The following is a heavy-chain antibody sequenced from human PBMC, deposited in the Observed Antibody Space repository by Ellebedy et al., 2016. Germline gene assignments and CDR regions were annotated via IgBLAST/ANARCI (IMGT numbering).Heavy chain of an antibody. CDR1: GFTFSSYW. V-gene: IGHV3-74*01. D-gene: IGHD7-27*01. CDR3: ARHLSALGMWAFDI. J-gene: IGHJ3*02. Sequence: GESLKISCAASGFTFSSYWMHWVRQAPGKGLVWVSRINSDGSSTSYADSVKGRFTISRDNAKNTLFLQMNSLRAEDTAVYYCARHLSALGMWAFDIWGQGTMVTVSS. CDR2: INSDGSST.